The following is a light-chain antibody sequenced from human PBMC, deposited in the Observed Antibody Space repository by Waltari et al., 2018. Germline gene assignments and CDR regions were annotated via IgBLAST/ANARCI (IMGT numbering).Light chain of an antibody. J-gene: IGKJ1*01. CDR2: GAS. V-gene: IGKV3-15*01. CDR1: QSVSSN. Sequence: EIVMTQSPATLSVSPGERAPLSCRASQSVSSNLAWYQQIPGQAPRLLIYGASTRATGIPARFTGSGSGTEFTLTISSMQSEDIAVYYCQQYNNWPGTFGQGTKVEIK. CDR3: QQYNNWPGT.